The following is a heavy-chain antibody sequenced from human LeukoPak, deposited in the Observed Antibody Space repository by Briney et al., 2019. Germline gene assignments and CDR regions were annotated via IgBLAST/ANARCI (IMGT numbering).Heavy chain of an antibody. D-gene: IGHD1-26*01. V-gene: IGHV3-23*01. Sequence: PGRSLRLSCAVSGFIFSSYAMSWVRQPPGKGLEWVSAIRSSGSSTYYADSVKGRFTISRDNSKNTVYLQMNSLRAEDTAVYYCAKDSVGGTTVEYFQHWGQGTLVTVSS. CDR3: AKDSVGGTTVEYFQH. CDR1: GFIFSSYA. CDR2: IRSSGSST. J-gene: IGHJ1*01.